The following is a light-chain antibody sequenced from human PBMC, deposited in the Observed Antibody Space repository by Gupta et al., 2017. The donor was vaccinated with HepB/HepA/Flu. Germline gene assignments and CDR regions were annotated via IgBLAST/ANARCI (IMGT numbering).Light chain of an antibody. Sequence: DIQMTQSPSSLSASVGDRVTITCRASQSISSYLNWYQQKPGKAPKLLIYAASSLQSGVPSRFRGSGSGTECTLTISSLQPEDFATYYCQQSYRTPMYTFGQGTKLEIK. CDR2: AAS. V-gene: IGKV1-39*01. CDR3: QQSYRTPMYT. CDR1: QSISSY. J-gene: IGKJ2*01.